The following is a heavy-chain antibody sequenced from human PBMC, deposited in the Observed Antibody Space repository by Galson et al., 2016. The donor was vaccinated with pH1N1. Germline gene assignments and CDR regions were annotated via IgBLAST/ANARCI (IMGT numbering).Heavy chain of an antibody. D-gene: IGHD3-10*01. V-gene: IGHV4-39*01. J-gene: IGHJ4*02. CDR2: IYYSGST. CDR3: ARGVMVREWGGYFDY. CDR1: GGSISSSSYY. Sequence: SETLSLTCTVSGGSISSSSYYWGWIRQPPGKGLEWIGSIYYSGSTYYNPSLKSRVTISVDTSKNQFSLKLSSVTAADTAVYYGARGVMVREWGGYFDYWGQGTLVTVSS.